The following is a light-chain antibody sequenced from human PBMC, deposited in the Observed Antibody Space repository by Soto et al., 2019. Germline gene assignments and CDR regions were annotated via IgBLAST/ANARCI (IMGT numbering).Light chain of an antibody. J-gene: IGKJ1*01. CDR2: GVS. Sequence: EVVLTQSPGTLSLSPGERATLSCRASQSGSDSYLAWYQQKPGQPPRLLIYGVSSRGYGIPDRFSGSGSGTDFTLTISRLEPEDFAVYYCQQRSNWPGTFGQGTKVDIK. CDR1: QSGSDSY. V-gene: IGKV3D-20*02. CDR3: QQRSNWPGT.